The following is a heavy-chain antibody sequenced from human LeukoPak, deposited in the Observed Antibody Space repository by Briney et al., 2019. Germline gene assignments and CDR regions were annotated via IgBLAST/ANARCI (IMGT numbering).Heavy chain of an antibody. D-gene: IGHD5-18*01. V-gene: IGHV1-18*01. J-gene: IGHJ4*02. Sequence: GASVKVSCKASGYTLTSYGISWVRQAPGQGLEWMGWISAYNGNTNYAQKLQGRVTMTTDTSTSTAYMELRSLRSDDTAVYYCARDRRYSYGRDPIDYWGQGTLVTVSS. CDR1: GYTLTSYG. CDR2: ISAYNGNT. CDR3: ARDRRYSYGRDPIDY.